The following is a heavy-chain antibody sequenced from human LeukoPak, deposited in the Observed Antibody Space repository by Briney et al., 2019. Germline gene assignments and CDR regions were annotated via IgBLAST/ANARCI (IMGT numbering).Heavy chain of an antibody. J-gene: IGHJ3*02. V-gene: IGHV1-69*13. CDR2: IIPIFGTA. D-gene: IGHD6-19*01. CDR3: ASASSSGWTTDAFDI. Sequence: SVKVSRKASGGTFSSYAISWVRQAPGQGLEWMGGIIPIFGTANYAQKFQGRVTITADESTSTAYMELSSLRSEDTAVYYCASASSSGWTTDAFDIWGQGTVVTVSS. CDR1: GGTFSSYA.